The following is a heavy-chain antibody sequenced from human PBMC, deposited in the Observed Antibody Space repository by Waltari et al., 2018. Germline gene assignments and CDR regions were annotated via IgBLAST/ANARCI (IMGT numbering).Heavy chain of an antibody. Sequence: QITLKESGPTRVKPTQTLTLTCSFSGFSLSTTGVGVGWIRQPPGEALEWLALIYWNADKRYNPSLKSRVTITKDTSKNQVVLIMTNMDPVDTVTYYCAHNVGGWAENWFDPWGQGTLVTVSS. V-gene: IGHV2-5*01. D-gene: IGHD6-19*01. CDR3: AHNVGGWAENWFDP. CDR1: GFSLSTTGVG. CDR2: IYWNADK. J-gene: IGHJ5*02.